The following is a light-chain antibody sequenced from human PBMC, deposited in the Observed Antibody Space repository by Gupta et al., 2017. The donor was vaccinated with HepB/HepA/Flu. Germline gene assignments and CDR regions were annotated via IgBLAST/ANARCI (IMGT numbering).Light chain of an antibody. V-gene: IGKV4-1*01. J-gene: IGKJ2*01. CDR3: QQYYSTPYT. Sequence: DIVMTQSPYSLAVSLGERATINCKSSQSGLYSSNNKNYLAWYQQKPGQPPKLLIYWASTRESGVPDRFSGSGSGTDFTLTISSLQAEDVAVYYCQQYYSTPYTFGQGTKLEIK. CDR1: QSGLYSSNNKNY. CDR2: WAS.